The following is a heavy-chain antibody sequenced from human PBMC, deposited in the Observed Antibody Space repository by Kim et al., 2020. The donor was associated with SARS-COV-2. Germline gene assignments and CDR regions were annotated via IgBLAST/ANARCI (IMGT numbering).Heavy chain of an antibody. CDR3: ARGGGYLGRNFDY. J-gene: IGHJ4*02. V-gene: IGHV4-59*09. D-gene: IGHD7-27*01. Sequence: SHPSLKSRVTISVDTSKNQFSLKLSSVTAADTAVYYCARGGGYLGRNFDYWGQGTLVTVSS.